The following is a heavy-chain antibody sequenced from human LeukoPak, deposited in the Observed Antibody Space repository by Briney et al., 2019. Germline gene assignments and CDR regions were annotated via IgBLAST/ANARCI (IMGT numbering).Heavy chain of an antibody. D-gene: IGHD6-13*01. J-gene: IGHJ4*02. CDR1: GGSISSYY. CDR3: ARSVSAYSHHDY. V-gene: IGHV4-59*01. Sequence: PSETLSLTCSVSGGSISSYYWSWIRRPPGKGLEWIGYIYYSGSTNYNPSLKSRVTISVDTSKNQFSLKLSSVTAADTAVYYCARSVSAYSHHDYWGQGTLVTVSS. CDR2: IYYSGST.